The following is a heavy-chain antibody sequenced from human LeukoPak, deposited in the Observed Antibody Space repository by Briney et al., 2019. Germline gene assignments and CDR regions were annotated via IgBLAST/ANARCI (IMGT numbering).Heavy chain of an antibody. D-gene: IGHD6-19*01. CDR1: GGSISSSSYY. J-gene: IGHJ6*02. CDR3: ASEFSGSRDYYYGMDV. Sequence: SETLSLTCTVSGGSISSSSYYWGWIRQPPGKGLEWIGSIYYSGSTYYNPSLKSRVTISVDTSKNQFSLKLSSVTAADTAMYYCASEFSGSRDYYYGMDVWGQGTTVTGSS. V-gene: IGHV4-39*01. CDR2: IYYSGST.